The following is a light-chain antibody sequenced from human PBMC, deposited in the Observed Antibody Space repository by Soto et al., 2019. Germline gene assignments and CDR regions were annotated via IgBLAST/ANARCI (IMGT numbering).Light chain of an antibody. CDR3: YSYAGWNIRWV. CDR2: ENI. CDR1: SSDVGAYDL. V-gene: IGLV2-23*01. Sequence: QSALTQPASVSGSPGQSITISCIGTSSDVGAYDLVSWYQQHPGTAPRLIIYENIRRPSTIASRFSGSKSGNTASLTVSGLQAEDEADYYCYSYAGWNIRWVFGGGTKLTVL. J-gene: IGLJ3*02.